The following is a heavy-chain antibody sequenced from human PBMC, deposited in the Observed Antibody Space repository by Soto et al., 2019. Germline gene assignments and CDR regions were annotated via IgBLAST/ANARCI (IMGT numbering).Heavy chain of an antibody. CDR3: TIVVVPSRLDP. Sequence: ASVKVSCKASGYTFTSYYMHWVRQAPGQGLEWMGIINPSGGSTSYAQKFQGRVTMTRDTSTSTVYMELSSLRSEDTAVYYCTIVVVPSRLDPWGQGTLVTVSS. D-gene: IGHD2-2*01. CDR1: GYTFTSYY. V-gene: IGHV1-46*03. J-gene: IGHJ5*02. CDR2: INPSGGST.